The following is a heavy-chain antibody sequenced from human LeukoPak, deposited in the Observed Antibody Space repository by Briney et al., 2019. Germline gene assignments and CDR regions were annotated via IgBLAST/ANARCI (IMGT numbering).Heavy chain of an antibody. D-gene: IGHD1-14*01. J-gene: IGHJ5*02. V-gene: IGHV3-43*01. CDR1: GFTFDDYT. CDR3: AKGTGRSTLNWLDP. Sequence: GGSLRLSCAASGFTFDDYTMHWVRQAPGKGLEWVSLISWDGDNTYYADSVKGRLTISRDNSKNSLYLQMNSLRTEDTAFYYCAKGTGRSTLNWLDPWGQGTLVTVSS. CDR2: ISWDGDNT.